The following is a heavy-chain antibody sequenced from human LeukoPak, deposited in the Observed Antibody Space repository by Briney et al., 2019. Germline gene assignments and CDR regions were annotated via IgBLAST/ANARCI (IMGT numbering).Heavy chain of an antibody. CDR1: GFTFSSYW. V-gene: IGHV3-7*01. CDR2: IKQDGSEK. Sequence: GGSLRLSCAASGFTFSSYWMSWVRQAPGKGLEWVANIKQDGSEKYYVDSVKGRFTISRDNAKKSLYLQMNSLRAEDTAVYYCARYGSGSYYWYFDLWGRGTLVTVSS. CDR3: ARYGSGSYYWYFDL. J-gene: IGHJ2*01. D-gene: IGHD3-10*01.